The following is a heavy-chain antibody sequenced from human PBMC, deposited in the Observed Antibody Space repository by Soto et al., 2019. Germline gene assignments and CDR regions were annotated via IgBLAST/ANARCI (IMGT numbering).Heavy chain of an antibody. CDR3: ARDLSGTGLDV. CDR2: VYSTGGT. J-gene: IGHJ6*02. D-gene: IGHD1-26*01. V-gene: IGHV4-4*07. CDR1: GDSVGRFY. Sequence: QLQLHESGPGLVKPSETLSLTCNVSGDSVGRFYWSWIRQSAGKGLEWIGRVYSTGGTAYNPALEGRVTISLDRSHNHCSLEMNSVPASDTGVYCCARDLSGTGLDVWGRGTTVTVSS.